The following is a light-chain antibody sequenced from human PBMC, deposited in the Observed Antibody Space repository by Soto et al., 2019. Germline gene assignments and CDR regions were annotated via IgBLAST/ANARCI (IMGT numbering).Light chain of an antibody. Sequence: QSVLTQSPSVSAAQGQKVTISCSGSSSNIGNNYVSWYQQLPGKAPKLLIYGNDNRPSGVPERFSGSKSGTSASLAITGLRADDEADYYCQSYGSSPSANFVFGTGTKVTVL. V-gene: IGLV1-40*01. CDR2: GND. CDR3: QSYGSSPSANFV. J-gene: IGLJ1*01. CDR1: SSNIGNNY.